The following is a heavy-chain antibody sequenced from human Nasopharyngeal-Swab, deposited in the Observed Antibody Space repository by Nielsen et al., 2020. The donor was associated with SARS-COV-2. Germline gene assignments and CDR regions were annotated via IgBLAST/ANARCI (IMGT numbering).Heavy chain of an antibody. CDR2: ISYDGSNK. J-gene: IGHJ4*02. CDR1: GFTFSSYG. D-gene: IGHD5-24*01. Sequence: GESLKISCAASGFTFSSYGMHWVRQAPGKGLEWVAVISYDGSNKYYADSVKGRFTISRDNSKNTLYLQMNSLRAEGTAVYYCAKWGGGYNSVGFDYWGQGTLVTVSS. CDR3: AKWGGGYNSVGFDY. V-gene: IGHV3-30*18.